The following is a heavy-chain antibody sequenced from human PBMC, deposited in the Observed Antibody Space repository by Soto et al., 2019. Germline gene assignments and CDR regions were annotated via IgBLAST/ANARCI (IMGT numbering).Heavy chain of an antibody. CDR2: IYYTGTT. J-gene: IGHJ5*02. D-gene: IGHD3-10*01. CDR3: ARYGSGSSVWFDP. V-gene: IGHV4-61*05. Sequence: SETLSLTCTVSGASISGSNDYWGWIRQPPGKGLEWIGYIYYTGTTYYSPSLRSRVTISVDTSKNQFSLKLSSVTAADTAVYYCARYGSGSSVWFDPWGQGTLVTVSS. CDR1: GASISGSNDY.